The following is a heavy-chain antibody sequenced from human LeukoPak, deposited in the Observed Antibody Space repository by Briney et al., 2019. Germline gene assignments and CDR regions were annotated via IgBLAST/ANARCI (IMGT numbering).Heavy chain of an antibody. D-gene: IGHD3-16*01. CDR1: GGSISSYY. CDR3: ARFTPNGGSHGVCAIT. CDR2: IYYSGIT. J-gene: IGHJ5*02. Sequence: SETLSLTCTVSGGSISSYYWNWLRQPPGKGLEWIGYIYYSGITNYNPSLKSRVTMSVDTSKNQFSLKLSSVTALDTAVYYCARFTPNGGSHGVCAITWGQGTLVTVSS. V-gene: IGHV4-59*12.